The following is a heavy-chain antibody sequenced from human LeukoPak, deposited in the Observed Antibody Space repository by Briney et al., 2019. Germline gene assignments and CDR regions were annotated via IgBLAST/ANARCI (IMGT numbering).Heavy chain of an antibody. Sequence: PGGSLRLSCTASGFTFGDYAMSWVRQAPGKGLEWVGFIRSKAYGGTTEYAASVKGRFTISRDDSKSIAYLQMNSLKTEDTAVYYCTRGIVHNWFDPWGQGTLVTVSS. D-gene: IGHD3-16*02. CDR3: TRGIVHNWFDP. V-gene: IGHV3-49*04. CDR1: GFTFGDYA. CDR2: IRSKAYGGTT. J-gene: IGHJ5*02.